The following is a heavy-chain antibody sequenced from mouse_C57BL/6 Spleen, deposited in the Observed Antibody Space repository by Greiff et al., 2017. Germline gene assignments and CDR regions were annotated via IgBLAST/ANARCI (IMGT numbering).Heavy chain of an antibody. CDR2: ISYDGSN. CDR3: ASQGATMVTTRYFDV. D-gene: IGHD2-2*01. V-gene: IGHV3-6*01. J-gene: IGHJ1*03. Sequence: EVQLQESGPGLVKPSQSLSLTCSVTGYSITSGYYWNWIRQFPGNKLEWMGYISYDGSNNYNPSLKNRISITRDTSKNQFFLKLNSVTTEDTATYYCASQGATMVTTRYFDVWGTGTTVTVSS. CDR1: GYSITSGYY.